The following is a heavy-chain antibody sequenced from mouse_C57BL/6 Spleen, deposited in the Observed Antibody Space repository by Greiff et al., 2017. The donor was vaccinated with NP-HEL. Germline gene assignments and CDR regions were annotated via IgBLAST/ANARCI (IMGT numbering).Heavy chain of an antibody. Sequence: VQLQQPGTELVKPGASVKLSCKASGYTFTSYWMHWVKQRPGQGLEWIGNINPSNGGTNYNEKFKSKATLTVDKSSSTAYMQLSSLTSEDSAVYYCARSHLMTAQAPSYWGQGTTLTVSS. CDR3: ARSHLMTAQAPSY. D-gene: IGHD3-2*02. J-gene: IGHJ2*01. CDR2: INPSNGGT. CDR1: GYTFTSYW. V-gene: IGHV1-53*01.